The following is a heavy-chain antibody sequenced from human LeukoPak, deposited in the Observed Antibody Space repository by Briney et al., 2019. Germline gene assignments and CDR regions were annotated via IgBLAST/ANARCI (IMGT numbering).Heavy chain of an antibody. Sequence: ASETLPLTCTVSGGSISSSSYYWGWIRQPPGKGLEWIGSIYYSGSTYYNPSLKSRVTISVDTSKNQFSLKLSSVTAADTAVYYCARFRVGDYVWGSYRYEVGAFDIWGQGTMVTVSS. V-gene: IGHV4-39*01. CDR2: IYYSGST. J-gene: IGHJ3*02. CDR1: GGSISSSSYY. D-gene: IGHD3-16*02. CDR3: ARFRVGDYVWGSYRYEVGAFDI.